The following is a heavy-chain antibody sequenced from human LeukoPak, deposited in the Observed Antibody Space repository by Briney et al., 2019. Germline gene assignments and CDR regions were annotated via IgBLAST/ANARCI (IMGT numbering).Heavy chain of an antibody. V-gene: IGHV3-23*01. J-gene: IGHJ3*02. D-gene: IGHD3-22*01. CDR2: VSGSGGGT. CDR3: IRNNYDSGFAFDT. Sequence: GGSLRLSCTTSGFIFSSYGMTWVRQTPGKGLEWVSAVSGSGGGTYYADSVKGRFTISRDNSKNTLYLQLNSLRAEDTAVYYCIRNNYDSGFAFDTWGQGTMVTVSS. CDR1: GFIFSSYG.